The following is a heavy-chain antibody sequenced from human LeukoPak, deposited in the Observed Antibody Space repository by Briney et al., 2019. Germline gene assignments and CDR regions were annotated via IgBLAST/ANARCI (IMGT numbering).Heavy chain of an antibody. CDR1: GFTFSSYA. Sequence: PGGSLRLSCAASGFTFSSYAMSWVRQAPGKGLEWVSAISGSGGSTYYADSVKSRFTISRDNSKDTLYLQMNSLRAEDTALYYCAKDLRYFDWLQLNWFDPWGQGTLVTVSS. CDR2: ISGSGGST. V-gene: IGHV3-23*01. J-gene: IGHJ5*02. D-gene: IGHD3-9*01. CDR3: AKDLRYFDWLQLNWFDP.